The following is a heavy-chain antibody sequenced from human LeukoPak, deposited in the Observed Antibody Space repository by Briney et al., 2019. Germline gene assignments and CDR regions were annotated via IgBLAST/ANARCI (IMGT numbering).Heavy chain of an antibody. J-gene: IGHJ3*02. V-gene: IGHV1-69*13. D-gene: IGHD2-8*01. Sequence: SVKVSCKASEGTFSSYAISWVRQAPGQGLEWMGGIIPIFGTANYAQKFQGRVTITADESTSTAYMELSSLRSEDTAVYYCARDQRGEWPYHAFDIWGQGTMVTVSS. CDR1: EGTFSSYA. CDR3: ARDQRGEWPYHAFDI. CDR2: IIPIFGTA.